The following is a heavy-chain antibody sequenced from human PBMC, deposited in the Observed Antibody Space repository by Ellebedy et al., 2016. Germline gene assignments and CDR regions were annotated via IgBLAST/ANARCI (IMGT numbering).Heavy chain of an antibody. D-gene: IGHD6-6*01. Sequence: ASVKVSXXASGYTFTGYYMHWVRQAPGQGLEWMGWISVYNGNMDYAQKFQGRVTMTTDTSTSTAYMELRSLRSDDTAVYYCAKLAARSFFYYMDAWGNGTTVTVSS. CDR3: AKLAARSFFYYMDA. CDR1: GYTFTGYY. CDR2: ISVYNGNM. V-gene: IGHV1-18*04. J-gene: IGHJ6*03.